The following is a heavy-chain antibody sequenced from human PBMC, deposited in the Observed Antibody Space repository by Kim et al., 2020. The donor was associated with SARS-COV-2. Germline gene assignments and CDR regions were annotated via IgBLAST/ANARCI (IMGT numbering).Heavy chain of an antibody. CDR2: IWYDGSNK. CDR3: AKDWRWEQPTYGFND. D-gene: IGHD1-26*01. J-gene: IGHJ3*01. CDR1: GFSFSNYG. Sequence: GGSLRLSCPASGFSFSNYGMHWVRQAPGKGLEWVAFIWYDGSNKYYVDSVKGRFTISRDNSKNTLYVQMNSLRVEDTAVYYCAKDWRWEQPTYGFNDWGQGTMVTVSS. V-gene: IGHV3-33*03.